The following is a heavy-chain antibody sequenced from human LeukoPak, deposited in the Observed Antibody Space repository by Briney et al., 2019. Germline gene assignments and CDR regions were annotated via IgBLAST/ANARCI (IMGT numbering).Heavy chain of an antibody. V-gene: IGHV3-30*02. CDR3: AKDSTSYGIAAVGSLFWFDP. J-gene: IGHJ5*02. CDR2: IWYDGSNT. Sequence: GGSLRLSCAASGFTFSTYGMHWVRQAPGKGLEWVSSIWYDGSNTYYIDSVKGRFTISRENSKRALSLQMNNLRAEDTGVYYCAKDSTSYGIAAVGSLFWFDPWGQGTLVTVSS. D-gene: IGHD6-13*01. CDR1: GFTFSTYG.